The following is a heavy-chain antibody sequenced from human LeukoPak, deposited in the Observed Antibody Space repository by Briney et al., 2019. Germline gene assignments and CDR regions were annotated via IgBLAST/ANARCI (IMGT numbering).Heavy chain of an antibody. J-gene: IGHJ4*02. D-gene: IGHD3-22*01. CDR1: GFTLSSYW. CDR2: INNDGSST. CDR3: ARDRYDSSLFHDY. V-gene: IGHV3-74*01. Sequence: GGSLRLSRAPSGFTLSSYWMHWVRHPPGKGLVWVSRINNDGSSTRYADSVKGRFTISRDDAQNTLYLQMNSLRAEETAVYYCARDRYDSSLFHDYWGEGTLVTVSS.